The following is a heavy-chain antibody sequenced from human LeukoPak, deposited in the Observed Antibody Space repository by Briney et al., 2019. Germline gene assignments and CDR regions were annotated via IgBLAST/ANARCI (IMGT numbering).Heavy chain of an antibody. CDR2: IYPGDSDT. V-gene: IGHV5-51*01. CDR1: GYSFTSYW. D-gene: IGHD2-2*01. CDR3: ARVVPAAQNDY. Sequence: GESLKISCKGYGYSFTSYWIGWVRQMPGKGLEWMGIIYPGDSDTRYSPSFQGQVTLSPDKSISTAYLQWSSLKASDTAMYYCARVVPAAQNDYWGQGTLVTVSS. J-gene: IGHJ4*02.